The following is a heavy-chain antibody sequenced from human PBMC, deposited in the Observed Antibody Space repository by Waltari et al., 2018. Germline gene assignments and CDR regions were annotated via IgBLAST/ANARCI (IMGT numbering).Heavy chain of an antibody. D-gene: IGHD2-21*01. Sequence: QLQLQESGPGLVKPSETLSLTCTVSGGSISSSIYFWCWIRQPPGKGLEWIGSLNYGGSTYYNASLRSRVTISLDTSKNQFSLKVNSVTAADTAVYYCARHEAYTTRDYWGQGTLVTVSS. CDR1: GGSISSSIYF. CDR2: LNYGGST. J-gene: IGHJ4*02. V-gene: IGHV4-39*01. CDR3: ARHEAYTTRDY.